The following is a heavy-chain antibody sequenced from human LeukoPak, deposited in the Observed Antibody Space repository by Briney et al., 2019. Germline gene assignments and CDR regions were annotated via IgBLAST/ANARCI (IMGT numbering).Heavy chain of an antibody. V-gene: IGHV3-33*03. J-gene: IGHJ4*02. CDR2: IWYDGSNK. CDR1: GFTFSSYG. D-gene: IGHD3-22*01. CDR3: AKSSYYDASGYYREYYFDS. Sequence: GRSLRLSCAASGFTFSSYGMHWVRQAPGKGLEWVAVIWYDGSNKYYADSVKGRFTISRDKTKNTLYLQMNSLRAEDTAVYYCAKSSYYDASGYYREYYFDSWGQGTLVTVSS.